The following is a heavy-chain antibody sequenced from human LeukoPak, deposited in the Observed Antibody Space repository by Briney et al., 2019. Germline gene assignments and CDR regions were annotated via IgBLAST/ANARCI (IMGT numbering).Heavy chain of an antibody. V-gene: IGHV4-61*01. Sequence: SETLSLTCTVSGDSVSSASYYWRWIRQPPGKGLEWMGYIYYSGSTKYNPSLKSRVTISVETSKNQFSLKLSSVTAADTAVYYCARTQYCSGAACYFGYFDSWGQGTPVTVSS. CDR1: GDSVSSASYY. J-gene: IGHJ4*02. CDR2: IYYSGST. CDR3: ARTQYCSGAACYFGYFDS. D-gene: IGHD2-15*01.